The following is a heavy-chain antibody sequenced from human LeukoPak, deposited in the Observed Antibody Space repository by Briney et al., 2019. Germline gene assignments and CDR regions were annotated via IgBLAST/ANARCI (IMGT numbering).Heavy chain of an antibody. CDR2: INPNSGGT. J-gene: IGHJ4*02. CDR1: GYTFTGYY. D-gene: IGHD6-19*01. V-gene: IGHV1-2*04. Sequence: ASMKVSCTASGYTFTGYYMHWVRQAPGQGLEWMGWINPNSGGTNYAQKFQGWVTMTRDTSISTAYMELSRLRSDDTAVYYCARTNIAVAGTGLDYWGQGTLVTVSP. CDR3: ARTNIAVAGTGLDY.